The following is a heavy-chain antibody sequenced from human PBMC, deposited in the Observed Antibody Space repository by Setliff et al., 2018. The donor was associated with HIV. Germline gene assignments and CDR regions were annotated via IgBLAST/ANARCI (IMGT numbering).Heavy chain of an antibody. CDR1: GFTFSDYY. CDR3: ARDPYYDSSGYRPGFDY. V-gene: IGHV3-11*04. J-gene: IGHJ4*02. CDR2: ISSSGSTI. D-gene: IGHD3-22*01. Sequence: PGGSLRLSCAASGFTFSDYYMSWIRQAPGEGLEWVSYISSSGSTIYYADSVKGRFTISRDNAKNSLYLQMNSLRAEDTAVYYCARDPYYDSSGYRPGFDYWGQGTLVTVSS.